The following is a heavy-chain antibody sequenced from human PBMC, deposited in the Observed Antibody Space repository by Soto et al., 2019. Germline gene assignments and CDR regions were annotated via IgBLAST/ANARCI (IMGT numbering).Heavy chain of an antibody. J-gene: IGHJ4*02. D-gene: IGHD5-18*01. CDR2: IYPGDSDT. CDR1: GYRFTTYW. CDR3: ARRGYSYGYDY. Sequence: PGESLKISCKVSGYRFTTYWIEWVRQVPGKGLEWMGIIYPGDSDTRYNPSFQGQVTISADQSTSTAYLQWSSLKASDSAIYFCARRGYSYGYDYWGQGTLVTVSS. V-gene: IGHV5-51*01.